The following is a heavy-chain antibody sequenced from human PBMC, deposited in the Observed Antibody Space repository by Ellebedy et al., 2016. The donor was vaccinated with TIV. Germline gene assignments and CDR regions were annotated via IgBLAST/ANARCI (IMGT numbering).Heavy chain of an antibody. Sequence: SETLSLTXTVSGGSISSGGSYWSWIRQHPGKGLEWIGYIYYSGSTYYNPSLKSRVTISVDTSKNQFSLKLSSVTAADTAVYYCARDSRYYDILTGYPRHGMDVWGQGTTVTVSS. J-gene: IGHJ6*02. CDR2: IYYSGST. CDR1: GGSISSGGSY. CDR3: ARDSRYYDILTGYPRHGMDV. V-gene: IGHV4-31*03. D-gene: IGHD3-9*01.